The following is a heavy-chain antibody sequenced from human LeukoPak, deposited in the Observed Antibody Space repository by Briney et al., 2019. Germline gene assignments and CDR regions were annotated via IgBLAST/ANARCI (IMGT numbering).Heavy chain of an antibody. CDR3: ARRGSGTDSWVDWFDP. V-gene: IGHV1-18*01. CDR1: GYTFTSYG. J-gene: IGHJ5*02. D-gene: IGHD3-10*01. Sequence: ASVKVSCKASGYTFTSYGISWVRQAPGQGLEWMGWISAYNGNTNYAQKLQGRVTMTTDTYTSTAYMELRSLRSDDTAVYYCARRGSGTDSWVDWFDPWGQGTLVTVSS. CDR2: ISAYNGNT.